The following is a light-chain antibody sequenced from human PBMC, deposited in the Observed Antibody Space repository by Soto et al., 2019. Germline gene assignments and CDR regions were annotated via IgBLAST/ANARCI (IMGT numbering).Light chain of an antibody. V-gene: IGKV3-15*01. Sequence: EIMLTQSPATLSLSPIEIATLYFMASQGIGDTLAWYQQKPGQPPRLLLYDTSIRATGVPARFSGSRSGAEFTLTISSLQSEDFAVYYCQHYVTWPLTFGGGTKVDIK. CDR2: DTS. J-gene: IGKJ4*01. CDR1: QGIGDT. CDR3: QHYVTWPLT.